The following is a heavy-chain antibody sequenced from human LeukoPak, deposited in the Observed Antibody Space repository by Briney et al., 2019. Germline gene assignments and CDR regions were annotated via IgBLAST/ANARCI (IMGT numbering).Heavy chain of an antibody. V-gene: IGHV1-69*01. CDR2: IIPIFGTA. CDR1: GGTFSSYA. Sequence: SVKVSCKASGGTFSSYAISWVRQAPGQGLEWMGGIIPIFGTANYAQKFQGRVTITADESTSTAYMEQSSLRSEDTAVYYCARGVWYCSSTSCPSLDYWGQGTLVTVSS. J-gene: IGHJ4*02. CDR3: ARGVWYCSSTSCPSLDY. D-gene: IGHD2-2*01.